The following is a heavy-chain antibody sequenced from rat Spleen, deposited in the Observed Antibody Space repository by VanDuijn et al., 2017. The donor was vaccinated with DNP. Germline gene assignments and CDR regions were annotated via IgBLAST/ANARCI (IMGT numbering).Heavy chain of an antibody. CDR2: ISYDGGIT. CDR3: TSSYPGIDYFDY. D-gene: IGHD1-4*01. CDR1: GFTFSDYN. Sequence: EVQLVESGGGLVQPGRSLKLSCAASGFTFSDYNMAWVRQAPTKGLEWVAYISYDGGITYYRDSVKGRFTISRDNAKSTLYLQMNSLRSEDTATYYCTSSYPGIDYFDYWGQGVMVTVSS. J-gene: IGHJ2*01. V-gene: IGHV5-20*01.